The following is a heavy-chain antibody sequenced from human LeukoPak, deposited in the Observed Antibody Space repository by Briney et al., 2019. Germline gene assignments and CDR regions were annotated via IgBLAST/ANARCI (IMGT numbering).Heavy chain of an antibody. V-gene: IGHV4-4*02. CDR3: ARDRYGSGSYKDY. J-gene: IGHJ4*02. Sequence: SETLSPTCAVSGGSISSSNWRSWVRQPPGKGLEWIGEIYHSGSTNYNPSLKSRVTISVDKSKNQFSLKLSSVTAADTAVYYCARDRYGSGSYKDYWGQGTLVTVSS. CDR2: IYHSGST. D-gene: IGHD3-10*01. CDR1: GGSISSSNW.